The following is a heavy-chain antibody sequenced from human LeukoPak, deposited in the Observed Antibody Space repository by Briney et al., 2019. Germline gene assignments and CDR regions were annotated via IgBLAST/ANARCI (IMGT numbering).Heavy chain of an antibody. D-gene: IGHD3-16*01. CDR3: AKDRDDYVWGSYLGAFDI. CDR1: GFTFSNYW. CDR2: INNDGTST. J-gene: IGHJ3*02. Sequence: GGSLRLSCAASGFTFSNYWMHWVRQAPGKGLVWVSHINNDGTSTSYADSVKGRFTISRDNAKNTLYLQMNSLRAEDTAVFYCAKDRDDYVWGSYLGAFDIWGQGTMVTVSS. V-gene: IGHV3-74*01.